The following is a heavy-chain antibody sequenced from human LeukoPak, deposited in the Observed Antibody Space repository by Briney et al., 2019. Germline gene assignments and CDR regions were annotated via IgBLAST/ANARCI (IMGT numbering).Heavy chain of an antibody. D-gene: IGHD6-19*01. CDR3: ARIIAVVGDEGAFDI. J-gene: IGHJ3*02. CDR2: INHSGST. Sequence: SETLSLTCAVYGGSFSGYYWSWIRQPPGKGLEWIGEINHSGSTNYNPSLKSRVTISVDTSKNQFSLKLSSVTAADTAGYYCARIIAVVGDEGAFDIWGHGTMVTVSS. V-gene: IGHV4-34*01. CDR1: GGSFSGYY.